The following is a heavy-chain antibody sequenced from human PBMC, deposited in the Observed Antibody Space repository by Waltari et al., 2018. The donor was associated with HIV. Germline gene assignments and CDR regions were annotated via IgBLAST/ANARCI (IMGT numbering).Heavy chain of an antibody. CDR1: GVMISNHA. V-gene: IGHV3-30*04. CDR3: VRRSVLGLDL. CDR2: ITYDGGNQ. J-gene: IGHJ6*02. Sequence: VQSGGGVAQPGRSLRLSCTASGVMISNHAMHWVGQSAEKRREWVALITYDGGNQFVTDSLKGRFIISRDNARDTLYLEMKLLKVEDSGIYYCVRRSVLGLDLWGQGTTVIVS. D-gene: IGHD6-19*01.